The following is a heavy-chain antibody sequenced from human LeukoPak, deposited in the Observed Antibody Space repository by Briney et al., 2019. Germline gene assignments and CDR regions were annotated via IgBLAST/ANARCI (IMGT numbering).Heavy chain of an antibody. V-gene: IGHV4-61*02. Sequence: SETLSLTCTVSGGSISSGSYYWSWIRQPAGKGLEWIGRIYTSGSTNYNPSLKSRVTISVDTSKNQFSLKLSSVTAADTAVYYCASVTKYSSSWHNWFDPWGQGTLVTVSS. CDR1: GGSISSGSYY. D-gene: IGHD6-13*01. CDR3: ASVTKYSSSWHNWFDP. J-gene: IGHJ5*02. CDR2: IYTSGST.